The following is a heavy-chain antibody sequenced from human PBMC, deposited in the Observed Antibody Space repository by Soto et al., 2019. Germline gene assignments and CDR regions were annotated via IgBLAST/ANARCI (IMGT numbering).Heavy chain of an antibody. V-gene: IGHV3-48*03. CDR2: ISSSGSTI. J-gene: IGHJ4*02. CDR3: AREWHDLLTGYYTILDY. D-gene: IGHD3-9*01. CDR1: GFTFSSYE. Sequence: SLRLSCAASGFTFSSYEMNWVRQAPGKGLEWVSYISSSGSTIYYADSVKGRFTISRDNAKNSLYLQMNSLRAEDTAVYYCAREWHDLLTGYYTILDYWGQGTLVSVSS.